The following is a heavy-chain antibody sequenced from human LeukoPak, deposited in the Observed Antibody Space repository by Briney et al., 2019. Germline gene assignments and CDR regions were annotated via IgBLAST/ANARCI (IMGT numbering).Heavy chain of an antibody. CDR3: AKEHRNSWPYYGMDV. CDR2: ISGSGGST. CDR1: GFTFSSYW. Sequence: GGSLRLSCAASGFTFSSYWMSWVRQAPGKGLEWVSGISGSGGSTYYADSVKGRFTISRDNSKNTLYLQMNSLRAEDTAVYYCAKEHRNSWPYYGMDVWGQGTTVTVSS. D-gene: IGHD6-13*01. V-gene: IGHV3-23*01. J-gene: IGHJ6*02.